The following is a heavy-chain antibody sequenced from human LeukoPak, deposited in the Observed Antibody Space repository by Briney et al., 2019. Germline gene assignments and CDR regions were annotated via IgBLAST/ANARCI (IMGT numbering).Heavy chain of an antibody. J-gene: IGHJ6*03. CDR1: GFKFSSYS. D-gene: IGHD3-10*01. V-gene: IGHV3-21*01. CDR2: ISSSSSYI. CDR3: ARDSPPTPPYGSGSYGYYYMDV. Sequence: GSLRLSCAASGFKFSSYSMKWVRQAPGKGLEWVSSISSSSSYIYYADSVKGRFTISRDNAKNSLYLQMNSLRAEDTAVYYCARDSPPTPPYGSGSYGYYYMDVWGKGTTVTVS.